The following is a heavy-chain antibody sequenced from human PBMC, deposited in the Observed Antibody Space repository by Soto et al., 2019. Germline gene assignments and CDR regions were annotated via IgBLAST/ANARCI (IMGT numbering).Heavy chain of an antibody. V-gene: IGHV1-69*13. CDR1: GGTFSSYA. Sequence: GASVKVSCKASGGTFSSYAISWVRQAPGQGLEWMGGIIPIFGTANYAQKFQGRVTITADESTSTAYMELSSLRSEDTAVYYCAGDLTVTGTIPWFDPWGQGTLVTVS. D-gene: IGHD1-7*01. J-gene: IGHJ5*02. CDR2: IIPIFGTA. CDR3: AGDLTVTGTIPWFDP.